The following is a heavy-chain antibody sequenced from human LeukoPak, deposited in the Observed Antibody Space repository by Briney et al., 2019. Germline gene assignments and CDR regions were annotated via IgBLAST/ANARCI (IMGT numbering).Heavy chain of an antibody. D-gene: IGHD3-22*01. CDR3: ARALHDSSGYYYFDY. Sequence: GESLKISCQVSGYSLTNYWIGWVRQMPGKGLEWMGSIDPGDSDTRYSPSFQGQVTISADKSISTAYLQWSSLKASDTAMYYCARALHDSSGYYYFDYWGQGTLVTVSS. V-gene: IGHV5-51*01. J-gene: IGHJ4*02. CDR2: IDPGDSDT. CDR1: GYSLTNYW.